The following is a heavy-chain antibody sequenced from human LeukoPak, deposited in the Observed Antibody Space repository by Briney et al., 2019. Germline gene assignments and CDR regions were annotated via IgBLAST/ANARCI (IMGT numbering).Heavy chain of an antibody. D-gene: IGHD6-13*01. Sequence: PSETLSLTCAAYGGSFSGYYWSWIRQPPGKGLEWIGEINHSGSTNYNPSLKSRVTISVDTSKNQFSLKLSSVTAADTAVYYCTRGSIAAWIHWGQGTLVTVSS. CDR1: GGSFSGYY. V-gene: IGHV4-34*01. CDR3: TRGSIAAWIH. J-gene: IGHJ4*02. CDR2: INHSGST.